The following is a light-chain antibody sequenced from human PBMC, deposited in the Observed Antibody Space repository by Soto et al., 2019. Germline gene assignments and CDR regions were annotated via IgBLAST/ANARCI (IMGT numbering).Light chain of an antibody. J-gene: IGKJ5*01. CDR2: DAS. V-gene: IGKV1-5*01. CDR1: QSISDY. Sequence: DIQMTQSPSTLSASVGDRVIITCRASQSISDYLAWYQQKPGKAPKLLIYDASNLESGVPSTFSGSGSGTDFTLTISSLQSEDFAVYYCQQYNTWPPITFGQGTRLEIK. CDR3: QQYNTWPPIT.